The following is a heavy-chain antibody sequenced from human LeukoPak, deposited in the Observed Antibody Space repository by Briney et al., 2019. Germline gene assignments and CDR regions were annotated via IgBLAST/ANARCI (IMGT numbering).Heavy chain of an antibody. Sequence: GGSLRLSCAASGFTFSSYAMHWVRQAPGKGLEYVSAISSNGGSTYYANSVKGRFTISRDNSKNTLYLQMGSLRAEDMAVYYCARPRGELWSYFDYWGQGTLVTVSS. CDR2: ISSNGGST. J-gene: IGHJ4*02. V-gene: IGHV3-64*01. CDR3: ARPRGELWSYFDY. D-gene: IGHD3-16*01. CDR1: GFTFSSYA.